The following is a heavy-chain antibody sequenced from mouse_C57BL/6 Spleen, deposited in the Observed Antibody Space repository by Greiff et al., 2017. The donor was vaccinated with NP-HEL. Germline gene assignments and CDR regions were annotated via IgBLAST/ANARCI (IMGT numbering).Heavy chain of an antibody. CDR3: ARSTTVVDGYFDV. Sequence: QVQLKQPGAELVKPGASVKLSCKASGYTFTSYWMHWVKQRPGQGLEWIGMIHPNSGSTNYNEKFKSKATLTVDKSSSTAYMQLSSLTSEDSAVYYCARSTTVVDGYFDVWGTGTTVTVSS. V-gene: IGHV1-64*01. D-gene: IGHD1-1*01. CDR1: GYTFTSYW. CDR2: IHPNSGST. J-gene: IGHJ1*03.